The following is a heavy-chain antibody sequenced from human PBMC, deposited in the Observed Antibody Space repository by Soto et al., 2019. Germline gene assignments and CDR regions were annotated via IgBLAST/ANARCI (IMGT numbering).Heavy chain of an antibody. J-gene: IGHJ5*02. D-gene: IGHD2-15*01. V-gene: IGHV1-18*01. CDR3: ARDLGYCRSGTCYREWFDP. CDR1: GYTFTTHG. Sequence: QVQLVQSGAEVKKPGASVKVSCKASGYTFTTHGISWVRQVPGQGLEWMGWVRGDNGHTNYAQSLQGRVTMTTDTPRNTAYMELRSLRSDGTAVYYCARDLGYCRSGTCYREWFDPWGQGTLVTVSS. CDR2: VRGDNGHT.